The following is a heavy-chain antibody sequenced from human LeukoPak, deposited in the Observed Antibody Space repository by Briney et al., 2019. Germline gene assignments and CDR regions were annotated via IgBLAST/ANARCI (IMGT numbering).Heavy chain of an antibody. V-gene: IGHV3-21*01. CDR2: ISSSSSYI. Sequence: PGGSLRLSCAASGFTFSSYSMNWVRQAPGKGLEWVSSISSSSSYIYYADSVKGRFTISRDNAKNSLYLQMNSLRAEDTAVYYCARDLIVGATFHYYYMDVWGKGTTVTVSS. J-gene: IGHJ6*03. D-gene: IGHD1-26*01. CDR3: ARDLIVGATFHYYYMDV. CDR1: GFTFSSYS.